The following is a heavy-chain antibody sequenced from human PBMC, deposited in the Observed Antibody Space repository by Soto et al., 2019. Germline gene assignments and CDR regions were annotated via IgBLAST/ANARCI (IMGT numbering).Heavy chain of an antibody. D-gene: IGHD4-17*01. J-gene: IGHJ4*02. CDR2: ISAGGGSI. CDR3: ARRSDYQDY. Sequence: GGSLRLSCAVSGFTFSSYSMNWVRQAPGKGLEWVSYISAGGGSIYYAESVKGRFTISRDNAKNSLYLQMNSLRAEDAAVYYCARRSDYQDYWGQGTLVTVSS. V-gene: IGHV3-48*01. CDR1: GFTFSSYS.